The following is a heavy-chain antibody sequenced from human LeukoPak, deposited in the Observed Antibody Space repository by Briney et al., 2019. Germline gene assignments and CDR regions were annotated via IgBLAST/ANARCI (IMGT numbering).Heavy chain of an antibody. V-gene: IGHV1-2*02. Sequence: ASVTVSCKTSGYSFTDYYMHWVRQAPGQGLEWMGWINPNSGGTSSAQKFQGRVTMTRDTSITTVYIEVRWLTSDDTAIYYCARADRLHGGPYLIGPWGQGTLVTVS. CDR2: INPNSGGT. D-gene: IGHD2-21*01. J-gene: IGHJ5*02. CDR3: ARADRLHGGPYLIGP. CDR1: GYSFTDYY.